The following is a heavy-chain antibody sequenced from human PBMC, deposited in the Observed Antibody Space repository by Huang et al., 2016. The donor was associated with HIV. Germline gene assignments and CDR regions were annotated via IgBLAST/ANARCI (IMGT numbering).Heavy chain of an antibody. CDR1: GFTFKSYA. CDR2: RIGNGNTP. Sequence: EVQLLESGGGLVQPGGSVRLSCAASGFTFKSYAMSWFRQAPGKGREWVSDRIGNGNTPYYADAVKGRFTIARDNARNTLYRQLNSLRPDDTAIYYCAKVRGSGSFYNDNWGQGTLVTVSS. J-gene: IGHJ4*02. CDR3: AKVRGSGSFYNDN. V-gene: IGHV3-23*01. D-gene: IGHD3-10*01.